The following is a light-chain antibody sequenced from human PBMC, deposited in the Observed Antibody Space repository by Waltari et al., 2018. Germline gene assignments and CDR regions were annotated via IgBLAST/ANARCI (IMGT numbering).Light chain of an antibody. CDR1: PAHIGAPYY. Sequence: QSVLTQPSSVSGPPGQRFTIPCNGRPAHIGAPYYVHWYQQIPGTVPRFLISVDPNRPSGVPDRFSASKSGTSASLAIADLHVEDEADYYCHSYDSSLSTWLFGGGTKLTVL. CDR3: HSYDSSLSTWL. J-gene: IGLJ3*02. CDR2: VDP. V-gene: IGLV1-40*01.